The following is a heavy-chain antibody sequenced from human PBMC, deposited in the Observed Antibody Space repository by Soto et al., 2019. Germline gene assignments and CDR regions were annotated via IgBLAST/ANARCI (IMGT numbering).Heavy chain of an antibody. CDR1: GFTVSSNY. CDR2: IYSGGST. V-gene: IGHV3-53*01. Sequence: GGSLRLSCAASGFTVSSNYMSWVRQAPGKGLEWVSVIYSGGSTYYADSVKGRFTISRDNSKNTLYLQMNSLRAEDTAVYYCARDRVESGYPEYYQHWGQGTLVTVSS. J-gene: IGHJ1*01. CDR3: ARDRVESGYPEYYQH. D-gene: IGHD3-22*01.